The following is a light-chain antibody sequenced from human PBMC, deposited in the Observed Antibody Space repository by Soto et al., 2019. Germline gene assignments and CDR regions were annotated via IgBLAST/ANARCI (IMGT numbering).Light chain of an antibody. CDR1: QSISSY. V-gene: IGKV1-39*01. CDR3: QQSYSTAIA. J-gene: IGKJ5*01. CDR2: AAS. Sequence: DIQMTQSPSSLSASLGDRVTITCRASQSISSYLNWYQQKPGKAPKLLIYAASSLRSGVPSRFSGSGSGTDFTLTISSLQPEDFATYYCQQSYSTAIAFGQGTRLEIK.